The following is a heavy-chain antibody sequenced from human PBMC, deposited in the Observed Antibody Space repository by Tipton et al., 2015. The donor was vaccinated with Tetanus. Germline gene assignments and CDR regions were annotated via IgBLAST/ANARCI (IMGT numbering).Heavy chain of an antibody. J-gene: IGHJ5*02. CDR2: INHSGST. V-gene: IGHV4-34*01. D-gene: IGHD2/OR15-2a*01. CDR3: ARHLYGYWFDP. CDR1: GGSFSAYY. Sequence: TLSLTCAVYGGSFSAYYWSWIRQSPGKGLEWIGEINHSGSTTYSPSLRSRLTIDVDTSQNLFSLRLASVTAADTAVYYCARHLYGYWFDPWCQGAPVTVSS.